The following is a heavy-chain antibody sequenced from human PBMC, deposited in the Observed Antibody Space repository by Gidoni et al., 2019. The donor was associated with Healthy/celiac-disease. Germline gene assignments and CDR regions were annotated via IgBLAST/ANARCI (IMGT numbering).Heavy chain of an antibody. CDR2: IIPIFGTA. D-gene: IGHD2-2*01. J-gene: IGHJ4*02. Sequence: QVQLVQSGAEVKKPGSSVKVSCKASGGTFSSYAISWVRQAPGQGLEWMGGIIPIFGTANYAQKFQGRVTITADESTSTAYMELSSLRSEDTAVYYCARDEDIVVVPAGYGDYYKFDCWGQGTLVTVSS. CDR1: GGTFSSYA. V-gene: IGHV1-69*01. CDR3: ARDEDIVVVPAGYGDYYKFDC.